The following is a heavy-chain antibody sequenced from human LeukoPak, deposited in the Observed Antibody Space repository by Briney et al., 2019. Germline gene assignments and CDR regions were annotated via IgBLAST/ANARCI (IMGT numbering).Heavy chain of an antibody. CDR3: ARDRYSYGPFDY. Sequence: SETLSLTCTVSGGSISSGYYWGWIRQPPGKGLEWIGSIYHSGSTYYNPSLKSRVTISVDTSKNQFSLKLSSVTAADTAVYYCARDRYSYGPFDYWGQGTLVTVSS. CDR1: GGSISSGYY. V-gene: IGHV4-38-2*02. D-gene: IGHD5-18*01. J-gene: IGHJ4*02. CDR2: IYHSGST.